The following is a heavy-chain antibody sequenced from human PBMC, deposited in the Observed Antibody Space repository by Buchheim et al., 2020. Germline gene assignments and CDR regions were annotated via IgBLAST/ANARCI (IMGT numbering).Heavy chain of an antibody. V-gene: IGHV5-10-1*03. CDR1: GYIFTTYW. J-gene: IGHJ5*02. D-gene: IGHD2/OR15-2a*01. CDR2: IDPTDSYT. Sequence: EVQLEQSGAELRRPGESLQISCKASGYIFTTYWIAWVRQVPGKGLEWLGRIDPTDSYTNYSPTFQGHVTLSTDNSINTAYLQLVSLKASDTAMYFCARLSLPRDNSIHFDPWGQGTL. CDR3: ARLSLPRDNSIHFDP.